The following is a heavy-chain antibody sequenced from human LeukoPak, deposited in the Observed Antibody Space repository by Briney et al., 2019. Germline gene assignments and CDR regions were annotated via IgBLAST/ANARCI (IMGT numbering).Heavy chain of an antibody. J-gene: IGHJ5*02. D-gene: IGHD6-13*01. Sequence: SETLSLTCAVCGGSFSGYYWSWIRQPPGKGLEWIGEINHSGSTNYNPSLKSRVTISVDTSKNQFSLKLSSVTAADTAVYYCATSSSWETYNWFDPWGQGTLVTVSS. CDR3: ATSSSWETYNWFDP. CDR2: INHSGST. V-gene: IGHV4-34*01. CDR1: GGSFSGYY.